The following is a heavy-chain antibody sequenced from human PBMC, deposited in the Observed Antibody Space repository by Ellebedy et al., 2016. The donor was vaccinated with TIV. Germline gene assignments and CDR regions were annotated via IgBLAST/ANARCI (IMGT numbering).Heavy chain of an antibody. CDR3: ARLVAPGYFDY. V-gene: IGHV5-51*01. J-gene: IGHJ4*02. CDR2: VYPGTSET. CDR1: GYRLISYW. Sequence: GESLKIPCKASGYRLISYWIGWVRQKPGKGLEWMGIVYPGTSETSYSPSSQGQVTVSADKSVSTAYLQWRSLKASDTAVYYCARLVAPGYFDYWGRGALVTVSS.